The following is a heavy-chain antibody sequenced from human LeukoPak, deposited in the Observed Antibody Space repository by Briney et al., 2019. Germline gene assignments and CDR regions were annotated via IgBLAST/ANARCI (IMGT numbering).Heavy chain of an antibody. CDR1: GFTFSSYA. D-gene: IGHD5-24*01. CDR3: ARDTRYGDGYKY. CDR2: ISGSGGST. Sequence: PGGSLRLSCAASGFTFSSYAMSWVRQAPGKGLEWVSAISGSGGSTYYADSVKGRFTISRDNAKNTLYLQMKSLRAEDTAVYYCARDTRYGDGYKYWGQGTLVTVSS. V-gene: IGHV3-23*01. J-gene: IGHJ4*02.